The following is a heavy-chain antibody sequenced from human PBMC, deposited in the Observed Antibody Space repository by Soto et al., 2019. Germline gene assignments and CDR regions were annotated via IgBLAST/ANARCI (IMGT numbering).Heavy chain of an antibody. CDR3: AREAKNCSITTCDPRFDP. CDR2: IYHSGST. Sequence: QVQLQESGPGLVNPSGTLSLTCAVSRGSISSSDWWSWVRQPPGKGLEWIGEIYHSGSTNYNPSLKSRVIISVDKSRNQFSLKLSSVTAADTAVYYCAREAKNCSITTCDPRFDPWGQGTLVTVSS. V-gene: IGHV4-4*02. J-gene: IGHJ5*02. D-gene: IGHD2-2*01. CDR1: RGSISSSDW.